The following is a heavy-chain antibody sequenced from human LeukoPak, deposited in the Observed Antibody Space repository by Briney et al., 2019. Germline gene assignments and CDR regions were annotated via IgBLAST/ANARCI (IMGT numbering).Heavy chain of an antibody. D-gene: IGHD1-7*01. CDR3: ARLLYNWNSLF. CDR1: GGSISSSGYF. V-gene: IGHV4-39*02. Sequence: SETLSLTCTVSGGSISSSGYFWGWIRQPPGKGLEWIGTIYYTGSTYYNPSLKSRVTISLDTSKNHLSPKLNSVTAADTAVYFCARLLYNWNSLFWGQGTLVTVSS. J-gene: IGHJ4*02. CDR2: IYYTGST.